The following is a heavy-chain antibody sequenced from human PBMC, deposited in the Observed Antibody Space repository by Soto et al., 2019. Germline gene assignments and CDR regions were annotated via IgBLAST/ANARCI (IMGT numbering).Heavy chain of an antibody. CDR1: GFTFSDYA. Sequence: EVQLLESGGGLVQPGGSLRLSCTASGFTFSDYAMSWVRQAPGKGLEWVSGIRGSGGGTYYAGSVKGRFTISRDNSKNTLYLQLNSLRAEDTAVYYCAKALGYCSRTSCYGSNYYMDVWGKGTTVTVSS. CDR2: IRGSGGGT. D-gene: IGHD2-2*01. J-gene: IGHJ6*03. V-gene: IGHV3-23*01. CDR3: AKALGYCSRTSCYGSNYYMDV.